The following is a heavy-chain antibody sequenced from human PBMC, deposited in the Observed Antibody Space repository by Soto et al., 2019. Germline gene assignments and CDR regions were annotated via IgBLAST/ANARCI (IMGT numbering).Heavy chain of an antibody. CDR1: GFTFSSYG. CDR2: IWYDGSNK. D-gene: IGHD1-26*01. J-gene: IGHJ4*02. Sequence: GGSLRLSCAASGFTFSSYGMHWVRQAPGKGLEWVAVIWYDGSNKYYADSVKGRFTISRDNSKNTLYLQMNSLRAEDTAVYYCATAGKSKTVGVDYWGQGTLVTVSS. CDR3: ATAGKSKTVGVDY. V-gene: IGHV3-33*01.